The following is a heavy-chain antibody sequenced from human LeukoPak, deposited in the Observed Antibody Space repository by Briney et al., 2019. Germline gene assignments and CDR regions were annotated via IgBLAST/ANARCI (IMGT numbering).Heavy chain of an antibody. D-gene: IGHD2-2*01. CDR2: IYYSGST. V-gene: IGHV4-31*03. CDR3: ATSPPVVPAAITAFDI. CDR1: GGSISSGGYY. Sequence: SETLSLTCTVSGGSISSGGYYWSWIRQHPGKGLEWIGYIYYSGSTYYNPSLKSRVTISVDTSKNQFSLQLSSVTAADTAVYYCATSPPVVPAAITAFDIWGQGTMVTVSS. J-gene: IGHJ3*02.